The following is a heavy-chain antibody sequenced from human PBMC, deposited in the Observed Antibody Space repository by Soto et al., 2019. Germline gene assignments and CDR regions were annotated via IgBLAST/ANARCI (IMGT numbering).Heavy chain of an antibody. CDR3: ASPPYFYDSRG. CDR1: GFTFSSYA. V-gene: IGHV3-23*01. D-gene: IGHD3-22*01. J-gene: IGHJ4*02. Sequence: HPGGSLRLSCAASGFTFSSYAMSWVRQAPGKGLEWVSTISSSSSSTYYADFVKGRFAISRDNSKNTLYLQVNSLRAEDTAVYYCASPPYFYDSRGWGQGTLVTVSS. CDR2: ISSSSSST.